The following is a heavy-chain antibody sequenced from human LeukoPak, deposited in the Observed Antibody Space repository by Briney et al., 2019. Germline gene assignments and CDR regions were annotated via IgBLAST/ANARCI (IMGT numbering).Heavy chain of an antibody. CDR1: GGSISIYY. CDR2: IYYSGST. J-gene: IGHJ5*02. Sequence: SETLSLTCTVSGGSISIYYWSWIRQPPGKGLEWIGYIYYSGSTNYNPSLKSRVTISVDTSKNQFSLKLSSVTAADTAVYYCARDLGGYCSSTSCYTRGWFDPWGQGTLVTVSS. V-gene: IGHV4-59*12. D-gene: IGHD2-2*02. CDR3: ARDLGGYCSSTSCYTRGWFDP.